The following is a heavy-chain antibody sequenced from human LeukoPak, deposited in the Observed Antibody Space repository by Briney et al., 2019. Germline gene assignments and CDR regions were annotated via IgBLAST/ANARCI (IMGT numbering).Heavy chain of an antibody. V-gene: IGHV4-34*01. CDR3: ARTIAAAGLTRGFDP. CDR2: INHSGST. D-gene: IGHD6-13*01. Sequence: RTSETLSLTCAVYGGSFSGYYWSWIRQPPGKGLEWIGEINHSGSTNYNPSLKSRVTTSVDTSKNQFSLKLSSVTAADTAVYYCARTIAAAGLTRGFDPWGQGTLVTVSS. CDR1: GGSFSGYY. J-gene: IGHJ5*02.